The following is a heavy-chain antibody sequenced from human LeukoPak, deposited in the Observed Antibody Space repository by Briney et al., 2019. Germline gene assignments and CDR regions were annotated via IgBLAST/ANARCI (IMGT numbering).Heavy chain of an antibody. V-gene: IGHV3-66*01. CDR2: IYSGGST. CDR3: ASSAYSYYFDS. CDR1: GFTISSYY. D-gene: IGHD3-22*01. J-gene: IGHJ4*02. Sequence: GGSLRLSCAASGFTISSYYLNWVRQAPGKGLEWVSVIYSGGSTYYADSVKGRFTISRDNSKNTLFLQMNSLRAEDTAVYYCASSAYSYYFDSWGQGTLVTVSS.